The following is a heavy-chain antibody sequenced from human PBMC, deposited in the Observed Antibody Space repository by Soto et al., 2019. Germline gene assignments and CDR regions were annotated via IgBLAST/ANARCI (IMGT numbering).Heavy chain of an antibody. Sequence: QVQLVQSGAEVKKPGSSVKVSCKASGGTFSSYAISWVRQAPGQGLEWMGGIIPIFGTANYAQKFQGRATITADEHTSTACMELSSLRSEDTAVHYCATDTAKVDYYYGMDVWGQGTTVTVSS. V-gene: IGHV1-69*12. J-gene: IGHJ6*02. CDR3: ATDTAKVDYYYGMDV. D-gene: IGHD5-18*01. CDR1: GGTFSSYA. CDR2: IIPIFGTA.